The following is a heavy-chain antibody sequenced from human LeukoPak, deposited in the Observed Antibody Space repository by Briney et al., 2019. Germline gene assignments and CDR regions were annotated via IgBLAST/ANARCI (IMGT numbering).Heavy chain of an antibody. D-gene: IGHD3-3*01. V-gene: IGHV4-59*01. CDR2: IYYSGST. J-gene: IGHJ2*01. CDR3: ARERRITIFGVATKYFDL. Sequence: SETLSLTCNVSGGSISTYYWSWIRQPPGKGLEWIGYIYYSGSTNYSPSPKGRVTISVDTSKNQFSLKLSSVTAADTAVYYCARERRITIFGVATKYFDLWGRGTLVTVSS. CDR1: GGSISTYY.